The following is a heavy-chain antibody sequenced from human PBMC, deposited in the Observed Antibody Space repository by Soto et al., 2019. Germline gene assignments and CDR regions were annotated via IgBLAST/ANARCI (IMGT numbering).Heavy chain of an antibody. CDR3: VATYGDYLDY. CDR1: AHTSTTYW. D-gene: IGHD4-17*01. J-gene: IGHJ4*02. Sequence: PGESLKISGKGSAHTSTTYWIGRVRQMPGKRLEWMAIIYPDDSDSRYSASFQGQVTISADKSISTAYLQWSSLKASDTAIYYCVATYGDYLDYWGQGTLVTVSS. V-gene: IGHV5-51*01. CDR2: IYPDDSDS.